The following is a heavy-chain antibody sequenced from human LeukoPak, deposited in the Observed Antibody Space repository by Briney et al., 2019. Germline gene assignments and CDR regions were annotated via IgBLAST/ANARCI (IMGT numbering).Heavy chain of an antibody. CDR3: ARDTEERRYFDY. Sequence: GGSLRLSWAASGXTFTSYSMNWVRQAPGKGLEWVSSISSSSRYIYYADSVKGRFTISRDNAKNSLYLQMNSLRAEDTAVYYCARDTEERRYFDYWGQGTLVTVSS. D-gene: IGHD1-1*01. CDR1: GXTFTSYS. CDR2: ISSSSRYI. V-gene: IGHV3-21*01. J-gene: IGHJ4*02.